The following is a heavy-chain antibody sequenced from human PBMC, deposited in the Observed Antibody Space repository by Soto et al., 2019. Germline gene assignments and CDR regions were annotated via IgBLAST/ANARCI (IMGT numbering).Heavy chain of an antibody. Sequence: QVQLVESGGGVVQPGRSLRLSCAASGFTFSSYAMHWVRQAPGKGLEWVAVISYDGSYKYYADSVKGRFTISRDNSKNTLYLQMNSLRAEDTAVYYCARWVDGEFFDYWGQGTLVTVSS. J-gene: IGHJ4*02. CDR3: ARWVDGEFFDY. CDR1: GFTFSSYA. CDR2: ISYDGSYK. V-gene: IGHV3-30-3*01. D-gene: IGHD4-17*01.